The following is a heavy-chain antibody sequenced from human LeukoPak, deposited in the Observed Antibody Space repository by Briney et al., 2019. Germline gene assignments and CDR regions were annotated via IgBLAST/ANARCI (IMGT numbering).Heavy chain of an antibody. V-gene: IGHV3-23*01. D-gene: IGHD3-10*01. J-gene: IGHJ6*02. CDR1: GFTFSSYA. Sequence: PGGSLRLSCAASGFTFSSYAMSWVRQAPGKGLEWVSTISGSGGSTYYADSVKGRFTISRDNSKNTLYLQMNSLRAEDTAVYYCAKAGSILLWFGEWINGDYYYYGMDVWGQGTTVTVSS. CDR2: ISGSGGST. CDR3: AKAGSILLWFGEWINGDYYYYGMDV.